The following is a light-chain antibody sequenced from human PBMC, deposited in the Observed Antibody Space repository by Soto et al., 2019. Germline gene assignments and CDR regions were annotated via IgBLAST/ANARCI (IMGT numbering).Light chain of an antibody. J-gene: IGLJ1*01. CDR1: SSDVGGYNY. CDR3: SSYTTSNTRQIV. CDR2: DVT. Sequence: QSALTQPASVSGSPGQSITISCTGTSSDVGGYNYVSWYQHHPGKAPKLIIYDVTNRPSGVYNPFSGSKSGNTASLTISGLQPEDEADYYCSSYTTSNTRQIVVGTGTKLTVL. V-gene: IGLV2-14*03.